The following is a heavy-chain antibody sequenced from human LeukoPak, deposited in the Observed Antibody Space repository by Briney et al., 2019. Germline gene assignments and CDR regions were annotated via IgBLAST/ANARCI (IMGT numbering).Heavy chain of an antibody. V-gene: IGHV3-9*01. CDR3: AKAGSGRSPFDY. J-gene: IGHJ4*02. CDR2: ISWNSGSI. D-gene: IGHD3-10*01. Sequence: PGRSLRLSCAASGFTFDDYAMHGVRQAPGKGLEWVSGISWNSGSIGYADSVKGRFTISRDNAKNSLYLQMNSLRAEDTALYYCAKAGSGRSPFDYWGQGTLVTVSS. CDR1: GFTFDDYA.